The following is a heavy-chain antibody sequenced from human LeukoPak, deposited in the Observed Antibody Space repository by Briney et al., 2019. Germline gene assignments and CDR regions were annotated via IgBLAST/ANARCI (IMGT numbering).Heavy chain of an antibody. CDR3: ARNYDSSGYYYDTFDY. Sequence: GASVKVSCKASGYTFTSYGISWVRQAPGQGLEWMGWISAYNGNTNYAQKLQGRVTMTTDTSTSTAYMELRSLRSDDTAVYYCARNYDSSGYYYDTFDYWGQGTLVTVSS. V-gene: IGHV1-18*01. CDR2: ISAYNGNT. D-gene: IGHD3-22*01. J-gene: IGHJ4*02. CDR1: GYTFTSYG.